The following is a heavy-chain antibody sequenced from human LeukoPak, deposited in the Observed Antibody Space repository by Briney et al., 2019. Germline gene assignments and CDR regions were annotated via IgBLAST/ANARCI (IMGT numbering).Heavy chain of an antibody. CDR2: ISHSGST. V-gene: IGHV4-34*01. CDR1: GRSFSGYY. D-gene: IGHD6-19*01. J-gene: IGHJ4*02. CDR3: ARVEVAVADY. Sequence: SETLSLTCAVYGRSFSGYYWSWIRQPPGKGLEWIGEISHSGSTNYNPSLKSRVTISVDTSKNQFSLKLSSVTAADTAVYYCARVEVAVADYWGQGTLVTVSS.